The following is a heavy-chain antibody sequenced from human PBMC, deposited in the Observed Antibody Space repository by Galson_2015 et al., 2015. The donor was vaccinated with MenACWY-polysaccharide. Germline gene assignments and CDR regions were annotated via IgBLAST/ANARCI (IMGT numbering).Heavy chain of an antibody. CDR1: GASMSDYY. J-gene: IGHJ5*02. V-gene: IGHV4-4*09. Sequence: ILSLTSTVSGASMSDYYYGWLRPLAGRLVGWIVNMHTSGERNNNHTLNSRVTISVDTSKKQFSLRVNSVSATDTAVYYCVAELYQLPFGWFDPWGQGTQVTVSS. D-gene: IGHD2-2*01. CDR2: MHTSGER. CDR3: VAELYQLPFGWFDP.